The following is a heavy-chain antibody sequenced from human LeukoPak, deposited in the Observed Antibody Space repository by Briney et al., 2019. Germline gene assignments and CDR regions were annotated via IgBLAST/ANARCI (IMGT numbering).Heavy chain of an antibody. CDR1: GYTFTGYY. CDR3: ARAFALGGAMVTSYWFDP. Sequence: GASVKVSCKASGYTFTGYYMHWVRQAPGQGLEWMGWINPNSGGTNCAQKFQGRVTMTRDTSISTAYMELSRLRSDDTAVYYCARAFALGGAMVTSYWFDPWGQGTLVTVSS. J-gene: IGHJ5*02. CDR2: INPNSGGT. V-gene: IGHV1-2*02. D-gene: IGHD5-18*01.